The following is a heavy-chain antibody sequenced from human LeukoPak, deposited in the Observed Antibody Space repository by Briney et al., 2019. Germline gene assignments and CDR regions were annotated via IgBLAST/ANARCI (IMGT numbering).Heavy chain of an antibody. CDR1: GGSISSGSYY. V-gene: IGHV4-61*02. Sequence: PSETLSLTCTVSGGSISSGSYYWSWIRQPAGKGLEWIGRIYTSGSTNYNPSLKSRVTMSVDTSKNQFSLKLSSVTAADTAVYYCARAPTNCYYYYMDVWGKGTTVTVSS. CDR3: ARAPTNCYYYYMDV. J-gene: IGHJ6*03. CDR2: IYTSGST. D-gene: IGHD5-24*01.